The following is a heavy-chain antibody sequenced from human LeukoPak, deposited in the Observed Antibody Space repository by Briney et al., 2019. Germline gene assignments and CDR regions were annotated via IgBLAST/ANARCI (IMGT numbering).Heavy chain of an antibody. CDR1: GGSISSYY. Sequence: SETLSLTCTVSGGSISSYYWSWIRQPAGKGLEWIGRIYTSGSTNYNPSLKSRVTMSVDTSKNQFSLKLSSVTAADTAVHYCASHGYSYGLGYYYYYMDVWGKGTTVTVSS. V-gene: IGHV4-4*07. D-gene: IGHD5-18*01. J-gene: IGHJ6*03. CDR2: IYTSGST. CDR3: ASHGYSYGLGYYYYYMDV.